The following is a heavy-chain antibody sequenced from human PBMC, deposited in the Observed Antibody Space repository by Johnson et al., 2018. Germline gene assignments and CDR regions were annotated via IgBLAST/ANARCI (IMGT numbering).Heavy chain of an antibody. D-gene: IGHD5-24*01. CDR2: ISWNSGSI. CDR1: GFTFDDYA. V-gene: IGHV3-9*01. J-gene: IGHJ3*02. CDR3: AKDMDGYNILRAFDI. Sequence: EVQLVESGGGLVQPGRSLRLSCAASGFTFDDYAMHWVRQAPGKGLEWVSGISWNSGSIGYADSVKGRFTISRDNAKNSLYLQMNSLRAEDTALYYCAKDMDGYNILRAFDIWGQGTMVTVSS.